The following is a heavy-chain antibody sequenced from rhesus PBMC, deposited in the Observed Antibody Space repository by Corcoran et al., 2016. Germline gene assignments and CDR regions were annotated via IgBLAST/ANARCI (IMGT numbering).Heavy chain of an antibody. Sequence: QVQLQESGPGLVKPLETLSLTCAVSGGSISSNYWSWIRRPPGKGLEWIGYIYGSGSSPNSNPSRKSRVTLSVDTSKNQFSLKLSSVTAADTAVYYCARDVRLYFWGQGLRVTVSS. CDR2: IYGSGSSP. CDR3: ARDVRLYF. CDR1: GGSISSNY. J-gene: IGHJ3*01. V-gene: IGHV4S11*01.